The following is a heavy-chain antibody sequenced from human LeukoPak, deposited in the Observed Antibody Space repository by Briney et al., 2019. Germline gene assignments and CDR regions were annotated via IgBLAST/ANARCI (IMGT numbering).Heavy chain of an antibody. CDR1: GFSLSTSGVG. CDR2: IYWDDDK. J-gene: IGHJ3*02. D-gene: IGHD2-15*01. V-gene: IGHV2-5*02. Sequence: SGPTLVNPTQTLTLTCTFSGFSLSTSGVGVGWNRQPPGKALEWLALIYWDDDKRYSPSLKSRLTITKATSNNKVILTMTNMDPLDTATYYCAHRLDCSGGSCLDAFDIWGQGTMVTVSS. CDR3: AHRLDCSGGSCLDAFDI.